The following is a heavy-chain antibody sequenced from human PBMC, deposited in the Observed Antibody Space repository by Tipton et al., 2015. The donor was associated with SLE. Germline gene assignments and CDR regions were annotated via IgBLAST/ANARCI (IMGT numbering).Heavy chain of an antibody. J-gene: IGHJ4*02. D-gene: IGHD3-10*01. Sequence: TLSLTCTVSGGSISSGSYYWSWIRQPAGKGLEWIGRIYTSGSTNYNPSLKSRVTISVDKSKSQFSLKLSSVTAADTAVYYCAGGFYYGSGTFSDFEYWGQGTLATVSS. CDR3: AGGFYYGSGTFSDFEY. CDR2: IYTSGST. CDR1: GGSISSGSYY. V-gene: IGHV4-61*02.